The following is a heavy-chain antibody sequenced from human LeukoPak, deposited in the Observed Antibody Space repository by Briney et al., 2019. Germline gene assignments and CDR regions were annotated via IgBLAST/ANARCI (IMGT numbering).Heavy chain of an antibody. CDR1: GFTFSSYG. J-gene: IGHJ4*02. D-gene: IGHD6-13*01. V-gene: IGHV3-30*03. CDR2: ISYDGSNK. CDR3: ARDFSYSSSWYDY. Sequence: PGGSLRLSCAASGFTFSSYGMHWVRQAPGKGLEWVAVISYDGSNKYYADSVKGRFTISRDDSKNTLYLQMNSLRDADTAVYYCARDFSYSSSWYDYWGQGTLVTVSS.